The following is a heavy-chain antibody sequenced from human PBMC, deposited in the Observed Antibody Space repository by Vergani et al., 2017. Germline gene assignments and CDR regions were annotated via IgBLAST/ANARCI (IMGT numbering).Heavy chain of an antibody. J-gene: IGHJ4*02. CDR1: GLISRYYG. CDR2: ISYDGTQK. Sequence: QVHLVESGGGVVQPGRYLRLSCEVSGLISRYYGMHWVRQAPGKELAWVAVISYDGTQKYYADSVKGRITISRDNSKRTIYLQMNSLRTEDTAVYYCARVGRSRYCSSTSCDSGVPYWGQGTLVTVSS. CDR3: ARVGRSRYCSSTSCDSGVPY. V-gene: IGHV3-30*03. D-gene: IGHD2-2*01.